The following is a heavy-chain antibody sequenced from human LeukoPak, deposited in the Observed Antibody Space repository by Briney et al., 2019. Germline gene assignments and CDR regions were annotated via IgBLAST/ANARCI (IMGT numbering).Heavy chain of an antibody. Sequence: GGSLRLSCAVSGFNFRHAAMTWVRQVPGKALEWVGLISFSGDNAYYADSVRGRFTISRDNSNDSLSLHMNSLRVEDTAMYYCVKDIELSAWGLGTMVTVSS. J-gene: IGHJ3*01. CDR2: ISFSGDNA. D-gene: IGHD3-16*02. V-gene: IGHV3-23*01. CDR3: VKDIELSA. CDR1: GFNFRHAA.